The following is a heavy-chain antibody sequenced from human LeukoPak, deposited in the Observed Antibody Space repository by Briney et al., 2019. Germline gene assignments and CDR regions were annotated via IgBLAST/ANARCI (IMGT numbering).Heavy chain of an antibody. V-gene: IGHV3-53*01. J-gene: IGHJ4*02. CDR3: ARDPYGSGSYYDY. D-gene: IGHD3-10*01. CDR2: IYSGGST. CDR1: GFTFSSYS. Sequence: PGGSLRLSCAASGFTFSSYSMSWVRQAPGKGLEWVSVIYSGGSTYYADSVKGRFTISRDNSKNTLYLQMNSLRAEDTAVYYCARDPYGSGSYYDYWGQGTLVTVSS.